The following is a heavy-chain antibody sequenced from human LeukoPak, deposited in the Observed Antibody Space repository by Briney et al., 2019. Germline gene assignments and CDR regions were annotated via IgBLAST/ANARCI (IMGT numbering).Heavy chain of an antibody. CDR3: ARDGYSYGRFDY. Sequence: GRSLRLSCAASGFTFSSYSMNWVRQAPGKGLEWVSSISSSSTYIHYADSVKGRFTISRDNAKNSLYLQMNSLRAEDTAVYYCARDGYSYGRFDYWGQGTLVTVSS. CDR1: GFTFSSYS. V-gene: IGHV3-21*01. CDR2: ISSSSTYI. J-gene: IGHJ4*02. D-gene: IGHD5-18*01.